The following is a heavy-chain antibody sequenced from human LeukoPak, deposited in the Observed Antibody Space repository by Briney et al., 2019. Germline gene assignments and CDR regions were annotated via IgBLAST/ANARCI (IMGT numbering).Heavy chain of an antibody. V-gene: IGHV3-43*02. CDR1: GFSFSRYA. Sequence: GGSLRLSCAASGFSFSRYAMSWVRQAPGKGLEWVSLISGDGGSTYYADSVKGRFTISRDNSKNSLYLQVNSLRTEDTALYYCAKLHGGYDSSGFIAFDIWGQGTMVTVSS. CDR2: ISGDGGST. J-gene: IGHJ3*02. D-gene: IGHD3-22*01. CDR3: AKLHGGYDSSGFIAFDI.